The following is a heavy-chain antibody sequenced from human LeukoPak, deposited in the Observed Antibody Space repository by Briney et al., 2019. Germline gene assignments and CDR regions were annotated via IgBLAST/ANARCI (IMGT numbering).Heavy chain of an antibody. CDR2: INWNGGST. D-gene: IGHD6-19*01. CDR3: ARGALFGSGWYGAFDI. Sequence: PGGSLRLSCAASGFTFSSYSMNWVRQAPGKGLEWVSGINWNGGSTGYADSVKGRFTISRDNAKNSLYLQMNSLRAEDTALYHCARGALFGSGWYGAFDIWGQGTMVTVSS. V-gene: IGHV3-20*01. CDR1: GFTFSSYS. J-gene: IGHJ3*02.